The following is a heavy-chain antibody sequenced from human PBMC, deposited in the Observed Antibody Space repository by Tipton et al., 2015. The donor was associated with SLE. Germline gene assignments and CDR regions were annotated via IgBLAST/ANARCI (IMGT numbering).Heavy chain of an antibody. CDR2: IWNDGSNK. CDR1: GFTFSSYG. CDR3: ARNPGNYYMDG. Sequence: SLRLSCAASGFTFSSYGMHWVRQAPGKGLEWVAVIWNDGSNKYYADSVKGRFTISRDNSKNTLYLQMNSLRVEDTAVYYCARNPGNYYMDGWGKGTTVTVSS. D-gene: IGHD3-10*01. J-gene: IGHJ6*03. V-gene: IGHV3-33*01.